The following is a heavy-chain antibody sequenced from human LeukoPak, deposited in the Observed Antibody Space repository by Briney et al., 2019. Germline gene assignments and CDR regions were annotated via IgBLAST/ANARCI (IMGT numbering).Heavy chain of an antibody. Sequence: PSETLSLTCTVSGGSISNHYWSWIRQTPGKGLEWIGEIYHSGSTNYNPSLKSRVTISVDTSKNQFSLKLSSVTAADTAVYYCARGVPPYYYGSGSYLIDYWGQGTLVTVSS. CDR1: GGSISNHY. CDR3: ARGVPPYYYGSGSYLIDY. CDR2: IYHSGST. D-gene: IGHD3-10*01. J-gene: IGHJ4*02. V-gene: IGHV4-4*08.